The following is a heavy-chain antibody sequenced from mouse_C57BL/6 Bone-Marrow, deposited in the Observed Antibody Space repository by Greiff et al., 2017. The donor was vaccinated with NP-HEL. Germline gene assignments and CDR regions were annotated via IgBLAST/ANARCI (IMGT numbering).Heavy chain of an antibody. J-gene: IGHJ3*01. CDR1: GYTFTSYW. CDR2: IHPSDSAT. V-gene: IGHV1-74*01. Sequence: VQLQQPGAELVKPGASVKVSCKASGYTFTSYWMHWVKQRPGQGLEWIGRIHPSDSATNYNQKFKGKATLTVDKSSSTAYMQLSGLTSEDSAGYYCAIFGELAYWGQGTLVTVSA. CDR3: AIFGELAY. D-gene: IGHD1-3*01.